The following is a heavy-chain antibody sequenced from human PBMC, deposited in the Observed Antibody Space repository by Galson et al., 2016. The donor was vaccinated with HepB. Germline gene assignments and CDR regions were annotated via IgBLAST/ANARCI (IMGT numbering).Heavy chain of an antibody. V-gene: IGHV4-39*01. Sequence: RQPPGKGLEWIGSLYYSGLTYYNPSLKSRVTISVDTSKNQFSLKLSSVTAADTAVYYCARQVGDYVWGGRFDPWGQGTLVTVSS. J-gene: IGHJ5*02. D-gene: IGHD3-16*01. CDR3: ARQVGDYVWGGRFDP. CDR2: LYYSGLT.